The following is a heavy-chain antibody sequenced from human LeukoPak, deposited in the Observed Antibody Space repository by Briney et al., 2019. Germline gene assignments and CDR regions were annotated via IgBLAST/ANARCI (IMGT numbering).Heavy chain of an antibody. V-gene: IGHV1-2*02. CDR1: GYTFTGYY. CDR3: ARPYSRGWYLFDY. CDR2: INPNSGGT. Sequence: ASVKVSCKASGYTFTGYYMHWVRQAPGQGLEWMGWINPNSGGTNYAQKFQGRVTMTRDTSISTAYMELSRLRSDDTAVYYCARPYSRGWYLFDYWGQGTLVTVSS. D-gene: IGHD6-19*01. J-gene: IGHJ4*02.